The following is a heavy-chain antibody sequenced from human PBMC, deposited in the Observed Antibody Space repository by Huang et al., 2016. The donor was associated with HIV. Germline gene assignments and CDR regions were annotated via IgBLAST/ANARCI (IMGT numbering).Heavy chain of an antibody. Sequence: QVHLVQSGPEVKKPGASVKVSCKASGYNFTSRGLHWVRQAPGQRLEWMGYINPGKGNTKYSPKFQDRVTLTRDRSANTAYMQLSRLTSEDTAVYYCASGQRMRESDIVATIPVSWGQGALVTVSS. CDR2: INPGKGNT. CDR3: ASGQRMRESDIVATIPVS. D-gene: IGHD5-12*01. CDR1: GYNFTSRG. J-gene: IGHJ5*02. V-gene: IGHV1-3*01.